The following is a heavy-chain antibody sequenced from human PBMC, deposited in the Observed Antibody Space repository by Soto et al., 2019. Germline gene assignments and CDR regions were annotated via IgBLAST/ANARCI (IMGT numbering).Heavy chain of an antibody. CDR1: GGTLTNFINYP. V-gene: IGHV1-69*06. D-gene: IGHD2-8*02. Sequence: QMQLVQSGAEVKKPGSSVKVSCKASGGTLTNFINYPINWVRQAPGQGLEWIGGIVPNIGTVNYAQKFQGRVTITADKTTGTAYMELSRLRSEDTALYYWSRRDTGGFLRYFENWGQGTLVTVSS. J-gene: IGHJ4*02. CDR2: IVPNIGTV. CDR3: SRRDTGGFLRYFEN.